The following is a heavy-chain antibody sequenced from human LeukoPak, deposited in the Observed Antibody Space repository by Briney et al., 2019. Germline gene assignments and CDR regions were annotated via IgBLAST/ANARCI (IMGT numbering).Heavy chain of an antibody. CDR2: ISAYNGNT. CDR1: GYTFTSYA. V-gene: IGHV1-18*01. Sequence: ASVKVSCKASGYTFTSYAINWVRQAPGQGLEWMGWISAYNGNTNYAQKLQGRVTMTTDTSTSTAYMELRSLRSDDTAVYYCAREPKSGWYGHWFDPWGQGTLVTVSS. D-gene: IGHD6-19*01. CDR3: AREPKSGWYGHWFDP. J-gene: IGHJ5*02.